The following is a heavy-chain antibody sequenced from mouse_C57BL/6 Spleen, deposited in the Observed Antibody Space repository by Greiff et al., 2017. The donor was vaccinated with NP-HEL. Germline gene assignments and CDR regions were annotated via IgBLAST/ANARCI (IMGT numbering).Heavy chain of an antibody. Sequence: QVQLQQSGAELVKPGASVKISCKASGYAFSSYWMNWVKQRPGKGLEWIGQIYPGDGDTNYNGKFKGKATLTADKSSSTAYMQLSSLTSEASAVYFCASGGLSGPFDYWGQGTTRTVSS. CDR2: IYPGDGDT. CDR3: ASGGLSGPFDY. CDR1: GYAFSSYW. V-gene: IGHV1-80*01. D-gene: IGHD1-3*01. J-gene: IGHJ2*01.